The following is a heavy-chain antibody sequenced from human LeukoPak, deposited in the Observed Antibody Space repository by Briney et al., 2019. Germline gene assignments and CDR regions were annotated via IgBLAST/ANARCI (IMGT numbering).Heavy chain of an antibody. CDR1: GFTFSNYW. Sequence: PGGSLRLSCAASGFTFSNYWMTWVRQGPGKGLEWVANIKRDASDKNYADSVNGRFTISRDNAKNSVYLQMNSLRAEDTAVYFCARDGGYCDSTTCYDRLDYWGQGALVTVSS. CDR2: IKRDASDK. CDR3: ARDGGYCDSTTCYDRLDY. D-gene: IGHD2-2*01. V-gene: IGHV3-7*04. J-gene: IGHJ4*02.